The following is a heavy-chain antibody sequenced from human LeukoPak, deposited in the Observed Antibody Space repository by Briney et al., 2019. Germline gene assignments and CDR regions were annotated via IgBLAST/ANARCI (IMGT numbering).Heavy chain of an antibody. CDR3: ARESTMVRGGID. CDR2: IYHSGST. V-gene: IGHV4-30-2*01. Sequence: SQTLSLTCAVSGGSISSGGYSWSWIRQPPGTGLEWIGYIYHSGSTYYNPSLKSRVTISVDRSKNRFSLKLSSVTAADTAVYYCARESTMVRGGIDWGQGTLVTVSS. J-gene: IGHJ4*02. D-gene: IGHD3-10*01. CDR1: GGSISSGGYS.